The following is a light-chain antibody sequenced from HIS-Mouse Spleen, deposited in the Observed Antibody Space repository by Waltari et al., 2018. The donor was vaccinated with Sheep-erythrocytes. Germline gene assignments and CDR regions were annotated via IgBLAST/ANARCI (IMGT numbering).Light chain of an antibody. V-gene: IGLV2-11*01. CDR1: SSYVGGYNY. Sequence: QSALTPPRSVSGSPGQSVTISFTGTSSYVGGYNYFSWYQQHPGKAPKLRIYDVSKRPSGVPDRFSGSKSGNTASLTISGLQAEDEADYYCCSYAGSYNHVFATGTKVTVL. CDR2: DVS. J-gene: IGLJ1*01. CDR3: CSYAGSYNHV.